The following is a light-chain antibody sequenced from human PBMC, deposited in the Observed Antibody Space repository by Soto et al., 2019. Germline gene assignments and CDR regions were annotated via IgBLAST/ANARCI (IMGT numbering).Light chain of an antibody. V-gene: IGKV3D-20*02. Sequence: EIVMTQSPGTLSVSPGERATLSCRASQSVGNNLAWYQQKPGQAPRLLIYGASSRATGIPDRFSGSGSGTDFTLTISRLEPEDFAVYYCQQRSNWPPTFGQGTKVDIK. CDR1: QSVGNN. J-gene: IGKJ1*01. CDR3: QQRSNWPPT. CDR2: GAS.